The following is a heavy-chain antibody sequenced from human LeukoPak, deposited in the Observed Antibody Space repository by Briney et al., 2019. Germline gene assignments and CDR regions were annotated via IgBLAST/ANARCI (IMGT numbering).Heavy chain of an antibody. D-gene: IGHD5-24*01. CDR2: INPNSGGT. Sequence: GASVKVSCKASGYTFTAYYIHWVRQAPGQGLEWMGWINPNSGGTNYAQKFQGRVTMTRDTSISAVYMELNRLRSDDTAVYYCARDGRDGYNLVHYWGQGTLGTVSS. V-gene: IGHV1-2*02. CDR3: ARDGRDGYNLVHY. CDR1: GYTFTAYY. J-gene: IGHJ4*02.